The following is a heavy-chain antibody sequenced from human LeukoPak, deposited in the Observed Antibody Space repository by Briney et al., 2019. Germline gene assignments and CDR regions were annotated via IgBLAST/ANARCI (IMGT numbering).Heavy chain of an antibody. CDR3: ARGDCSSTSCYYYYYHGMDV. Sequence: GASVKVSCKASGYTFTSYGISWVRQAPGQGLEWMGWISAYNGNTNYAQKLQGRVTMTTDTSTSTAYMELRSLRSDDTAVYYCARGDCSSTSCYYYYYHGMDVWGQGTTVTVSS. J-gene: IGHJ6*02. CDR2: ISAYNGNT. D-gene: IGHD2-2*01. CDR1: GYTFTSYG. V-gene: IGHV1-18*01.